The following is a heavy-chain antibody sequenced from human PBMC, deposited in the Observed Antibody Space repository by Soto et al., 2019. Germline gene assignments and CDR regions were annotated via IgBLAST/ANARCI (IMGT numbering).Heavy chain of an antibody. CDR2: INTYNGNT. CDR1: GYSFTVYG. D-gene: IGHD2-15*01. V-gene: IGHV1-18*01. Sequence: QVQLVQSETEVKKPGASVKVSCKASGYSFTVYGISWVRQAPGQGLEWMGWINTYNGNTNYAQKLQGRVTMTTATSSSTAYMEVRSLRSVDTAVYYFARGPEVCSGSRCHLGQYYYNSMDAWGEGTTVTVSS. CDR3: ARGPEVCSGSRCHLGQYYYNSMDA. J-gene: IGHJ6*03.